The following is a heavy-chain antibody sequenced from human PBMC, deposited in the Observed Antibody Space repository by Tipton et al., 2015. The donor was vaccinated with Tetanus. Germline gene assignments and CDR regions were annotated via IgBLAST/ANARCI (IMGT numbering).Heavy chain of an antibody. D-gene: IGHD6-13*01. CDR3: ARGNRGSSWYL. CDR2: MNPKTGPA. J-gene: IGHJ4*02. Sequence: QLVQSGAEVKKPGASVKVSCKAFGYAFASYDLNWVRQASGQGLEWLGYMNPKTGPAGYAQKFQSRVTMTSDISSSTAYMELRNLRSDDTAVYYCARGNRGSSWYLWGQGTLVTVSS. CDR1: GYAFASYD. V-gene: IGHV1-8*01.